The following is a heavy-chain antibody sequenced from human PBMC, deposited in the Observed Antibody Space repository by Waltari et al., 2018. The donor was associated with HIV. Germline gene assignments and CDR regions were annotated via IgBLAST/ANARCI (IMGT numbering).Heavy chain of an antibody. CDR1: GFPFGDYG. CDR2: IDGDGSNT. Sequence: EVHLLASGGAVVQPGGSLRLSCAASGFPFGDYGMHWVRQAPGKGPEWVSLIDGDGSNTYYADSVKGRFTISRDKSKSSVFLQMNSLRAEDTAFYYCAKGDNSGGGFFEYWGQGTLVTVSS. CDR3: AKGDNSGGGFFEY. J-gene: IGHJ4*02. D-gene: IGHD6-19*01. V-gene: IGHV3-43D*04.